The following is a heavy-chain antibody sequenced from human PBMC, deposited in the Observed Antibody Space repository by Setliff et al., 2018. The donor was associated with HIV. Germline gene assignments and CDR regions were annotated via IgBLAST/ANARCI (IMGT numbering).Heavy chain of an antibody. Sequence: PSETLSLTCAVYGGSFMGYYWNWIRQPPGKGLEWIGEINHSGSTYSSPSLTSRVTISVDTSKNQFSLKMTSVTAADMGVYYCARPRSSNNWEAVLFWGQGILVTVSS. CDR2: INHSGST. CDR1: GGSFMGYY. V-gene: IGHV4-34*01. CDR3: ARPRSSNNWEAVLF. D-gene: IGHD6-13*01. J-gene: IGHJ4*02.